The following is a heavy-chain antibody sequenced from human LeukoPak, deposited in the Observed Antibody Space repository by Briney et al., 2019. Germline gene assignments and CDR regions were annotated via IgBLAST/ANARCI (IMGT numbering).Heavy chain of an antibody. J-gene: IGHJ3*02. V-gene: IGHV3-21*01. CDR1: GFTFSSYS. CDR3: ARGTVRPGAFDI. CDR2: ISSSSYI. Sequence: GGSLRLSCAASGFTFSSYSMNWVRQAPGKGLEWVSSISSSSYIYYADSVKGRFTISRDNAKNSLYLQMNSLRAEDTAVYYCARGTVRPGAFDIWGQGTMVTVSS. D-gene: IGHD4-11*01.